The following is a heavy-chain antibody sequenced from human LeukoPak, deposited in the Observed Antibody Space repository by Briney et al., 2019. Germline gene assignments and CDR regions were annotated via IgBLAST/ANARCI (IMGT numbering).Heavy chain of an antibody. V-gene: IGHV4-59*01. J-gene: IGHJ4*02. CDR1: GGSISSYY. D-gene: IGHD5-24*01. CDR3: AGGYNVQSPIDY. CDR2: IYYSGST. Sequence: SETLSLTCTVSGGSISSYYWSWIRQPPGKGLEWIGYIYYSGSTNYNPSLKSRVTISVDTSKNQFSLKLSSVTAADTAVYYCAGGYNVQSPIDYWGQGTLVTVSS.